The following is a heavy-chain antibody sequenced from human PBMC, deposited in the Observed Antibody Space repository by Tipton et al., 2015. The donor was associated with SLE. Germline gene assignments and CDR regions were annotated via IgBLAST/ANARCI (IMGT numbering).Heavy chain of an antibody. CDR3: ARVHPVAGPIDY. CDR1: GGSISNYY. CDR2: ISTSGGT. D-gene: IGHD6-19*01. V-gene: IGHV4-4*07. J-gene: IGHJ4*02. Sequence: TLSLTCTVSGGSISNYYWSWIRQPAARGLVWIGRISTSGGTNYSPSLNSRVTMSVDTSNNQFSLKLSSVTAADPAVYYCARVHPVAGPIDYWGQGTLVTVAS.